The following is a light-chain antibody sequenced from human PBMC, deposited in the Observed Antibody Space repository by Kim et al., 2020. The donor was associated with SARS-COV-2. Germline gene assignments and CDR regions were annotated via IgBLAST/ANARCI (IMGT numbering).Light chain of an antibody. CDR2: YKSDSDK. CDR3: MISHNGAWV. J-gene: IGLJ3*02. V-gene: IGLV5-45*01. Sequence: LTCTFRRGINVGTYRIYWYRQRPGSPPQYLLRYKSDSDKQQGSGVPSRFSGSKDASANAGILLISGLQSEDEADYYCMISHNGAWVFGGGTQLTVL. CDR1: RGINVGTYR.